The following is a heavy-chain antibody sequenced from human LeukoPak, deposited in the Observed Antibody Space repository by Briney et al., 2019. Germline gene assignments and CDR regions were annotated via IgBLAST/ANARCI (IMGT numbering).Heavy chain of an antibody. CDR3: ARGIAAAGVTNFDY. V-gene: IGHV5-51*01. J-gene: IGHJ4*02. CDR2: IYPGDSDT. CDR1: GYSFTTYW. D-gene: IGHD6-13*01. Sequence: KTGESLKISCKGSGYSFTTYWTGWVRQMPGRGLEWMGIIYPGDSDTRYRSSFQGQVTISADKSISTDYLQWSSLKASDTAMYYCARGIAAAGVTNFDYWGQGTLVTVSS.